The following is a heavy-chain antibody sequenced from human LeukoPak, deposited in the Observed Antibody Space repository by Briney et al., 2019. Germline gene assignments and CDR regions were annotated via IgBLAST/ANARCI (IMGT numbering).Heavy chain of an antibody. CDR3: ARSQLPLSGFDY. V-gene: IGHV4-30-4*01. Sequence: PSETLSLTCTVSGGSISSGDYYWSWIRQPPGKGLEWIGCIYYSGSTYYNPSLKSRVTISVDTSKNQFSLKLSSVTAADTAVYYCARSQLPLSGFDYWGQGTLVTVSS. CDR1: GGSISSGDYY. J-gene: IGHJ4*02. CDR2: IYYSGST. D-gene: IGHD2-15*01.